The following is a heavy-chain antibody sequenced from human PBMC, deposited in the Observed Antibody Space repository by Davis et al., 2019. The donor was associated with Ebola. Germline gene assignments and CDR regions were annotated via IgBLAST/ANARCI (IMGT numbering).Heavy chain of an antibody. J-gene: IGHJ6*03. Sequence: PSETLSLTCTVSGGSISSYYWSWIRQPPGKGLEWIGYIYYSGSTNYNPSLKSRVTISVDTSKNQFSLKLSSVTAADTAVYYCARGITIFGVVTPRDYYYYMDVWGKGTTVTVSS. CDR2: IYYSGST. CDR1: GGSISSYY. CDR3: ARGITIFGVVTPRDYYYYMDV. V-gene: IGHV4-59*01. D-gene: IGHD3-3*01.